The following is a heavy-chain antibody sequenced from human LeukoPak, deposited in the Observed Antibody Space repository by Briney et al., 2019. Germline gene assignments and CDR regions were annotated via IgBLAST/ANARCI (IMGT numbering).Heavy chain of an antibody. Sequence: VGSVTVSCTASGFTFTGYYIHWVRQAPGQGLEWVGGINPKNGGTNYAQTLKGRVTITRDNSISTPSMELNRLRADDTAGYYCGRGERMVPYYDSSGYYLDLWGQGTTVTVSS. J-gene: IGHJ6*02. V-gene: IGHV1-2*02. CDR1: GFTFTGYY. CDR2: INPKNGGT. CDR3: GRGERMVPYYDSSGYYLDL. D-gene: IGHD3-22*01.